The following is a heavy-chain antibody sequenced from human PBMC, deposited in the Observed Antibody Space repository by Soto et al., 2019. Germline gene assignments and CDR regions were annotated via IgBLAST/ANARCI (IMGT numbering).Heavy chain of an antibody. CDR3: ARLPDLYCSGGSRLAY. CDR1: GGSISSSSYY. V-gene: IGHV4-39*01. CDR2: IYYSGST. Sequence: SETLALTCTVSGGSISSSSYYWGWIRQPPGKGLEWIGSIYYSGSTYYNPSLKSRVTISVDTSKNQFSLKLSSVTAADTAVYYCARLPDLYCSGGSRLAYWGQGTLVTGSS. D-gene: IGHD2-15*01. J-gene: IGHJ4*02.